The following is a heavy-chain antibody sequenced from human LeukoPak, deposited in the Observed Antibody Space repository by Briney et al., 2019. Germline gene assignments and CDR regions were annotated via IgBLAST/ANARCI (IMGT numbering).Heavy chain of an antibody. CDR3: TTDWIVRYFDYFDY. D-gene: IGHD3-9*01. V-gene: IGHV3-15*01. CDR1: GFTFSNAW. CDR2: IKSKTDGGTT. Sequence: GGSLRLSCAASGFTFSNAWMSWVRQAPGKGLEWVGRIKSKTDGGTTDYAAPVKGRFTISRDDSKNTLYLQMNSLKTEDTAVYYCTTDWIVRYFDYFDYWGQGTLVTVSS. J-gene: IGHJ4*02.